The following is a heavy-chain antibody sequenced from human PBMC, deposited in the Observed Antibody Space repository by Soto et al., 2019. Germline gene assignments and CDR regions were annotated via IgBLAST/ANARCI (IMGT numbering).Heavy chain of an antibody. V-gene: IGHV3-30*03. CDR2: ISYDGSNK. CDR3: AGGQYYFGY. D-gene: IGHD2-15*01. CDR1: EFPFSNYG. Sequence: QVQLVESGGGVVQPGRSLRLSCAASEFPFSNYGMHWVRQAPGKGLEWVAHISYDGSNKHYADSVKGRFTISRDNSKNKLYLQMSSLRTEDTAVYYCAGGQYYFGYCGQGTRVSLSS. J-gene: IGHJ4*02.